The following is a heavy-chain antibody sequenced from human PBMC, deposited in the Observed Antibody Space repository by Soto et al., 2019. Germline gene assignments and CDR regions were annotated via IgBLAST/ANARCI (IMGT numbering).Heavy chain of an antibody. CDR2: INHSGST. D-gene: IGHD6-13*01. CDR1: GGSFSGYY. CDR3: ARGLKRAAGQPINYYYYGMDV. J-gene: IGHJ6*02. V-gene: IGHV4-34*01. Sequence: KPSETLSLTCAVYGGSFSGYYWSWIRQPPGKGLEWIGEINHSGSTNYNPSLKSRVTISVDTSKNQFSLKLSSVTAADTAVYYCARGLKRAAGQPINYYYYGMDVWGQGTTVTVSS.